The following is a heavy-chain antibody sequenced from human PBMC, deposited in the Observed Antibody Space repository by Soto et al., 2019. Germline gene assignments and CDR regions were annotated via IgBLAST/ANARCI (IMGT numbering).Heavy chain of an antibody. CDR2: IYSGGYT. CDR1: GFTVSNNY. CDR3: GTTRGGGGY. D-gene: IGHD3-10*01. Sequence: EVQLVESGGGLIQPGGSLRLSCAVSGFTVSNNYMSWVRQAPGKGLEGVSVIYSGGYTAYGDSVKGRFTISRDNSKNTLYLQKTRRGAEAPAVYYCGTTRGGGGYWGQGTLVTVSS. J-gene: IGHJ4*02. V-gene: IGHV3-53*01.